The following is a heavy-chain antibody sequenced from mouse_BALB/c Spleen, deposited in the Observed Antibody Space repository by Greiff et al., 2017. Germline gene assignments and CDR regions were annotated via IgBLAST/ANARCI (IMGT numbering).Heavy chain of an antibody. V-gene: IGHV7-3*02. CDR3: ARASYDYYAMDY. CDR2: IRNKANGYTT. Sequence: EVQLVESGGGLVQPGGSLRLSCATSGFTFTDYYMSWVRQPPGKALEWLGFIRNKANGYTTEYSASVKGRFTISRDNSQSILYLQMNTLRAEDSATYYCARASYDYYAMDYWGQGTSVTVSS. J-gene: IGHJ4*01. CDR1: GFTFTDYY. D-gene: IGHD2-10*01.